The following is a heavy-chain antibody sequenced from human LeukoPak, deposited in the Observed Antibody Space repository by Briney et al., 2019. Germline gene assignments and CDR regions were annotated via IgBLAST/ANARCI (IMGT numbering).Heavy chain of an antibody. V-gene: IGHV3-23*01. Sequence: PGGSLRLSCATSGFTLRNYGMSWVRQAPGKRLEWVSGIHGGGKSGATTFYADSVKGRFTISRDDSKSTLYLQLNSLRVEDTAVYYCTSDYPLYYYYMDVWGKGTTVTVSS. D-gene: IGHD4-11*01. CDR1: GFTLRNYG. CDR2: IHGGGKSGATT. CDR3: TSDYPLYYYYMDV. J-gene: IGHJ6*03.